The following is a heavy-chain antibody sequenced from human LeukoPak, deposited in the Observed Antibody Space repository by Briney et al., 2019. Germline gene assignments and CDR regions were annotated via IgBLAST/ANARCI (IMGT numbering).Heavy chain of an antibody. CDR1: GYTFTSYD. CDR3: AREPNYYDNAHFDY. CDR2: ISAYNGNT. J-gene: IGHJ4*02. D-gene: IGHD3-22*01. V-gene: IGHV1-18*01. Sequence: AASVKVSCKASGYTFTSYDIIWVRQAPGQGLEWMGWISAYNGNTNYAQKLQGRVTMTTDTSTSTAYMELRSLRSDDTAVYYCAREPNYYDNAHFDYWGQGTLVTVSS.